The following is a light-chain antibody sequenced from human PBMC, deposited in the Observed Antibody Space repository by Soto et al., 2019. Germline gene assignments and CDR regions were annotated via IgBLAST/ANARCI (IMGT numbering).Light chain of an antibody. J-gene: IGLJ2*01. CDR1: SSDVGGYNS. V-gene: IGLV2-8*01. CDR2: EVN. CDR3: SSYAGSKNLV. Sequence: QSALTRPPSASGSPGQSVTISCTGTSSDVGGYNSVSWYQQHPGKAPKLMIYEVNKRPSGVPDRFSASKSDSTASLTVSGLQAEYEAHYYCSSYAGSKNLVFGGGTKLTVL.